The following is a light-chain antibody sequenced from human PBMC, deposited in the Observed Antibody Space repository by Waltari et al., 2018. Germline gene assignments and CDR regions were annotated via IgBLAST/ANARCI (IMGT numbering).Light chain of an antibody. V-gene: IGKV6D-21*02. J-gene: IGKJ5*01. CDR1: HSIGSN. CDR2: YAS. Sequence: EIALTQSPDFQSVTPKQKVTITCRASHSIGSNLHWYQQKPDQSPKLLTKYASQSISGVPSRFSGSGSGTDFTLTIDSLETEDAAAYYCHQTSSFTRTFGQGTRLEIK. CDR3: HQTSSFTRT.